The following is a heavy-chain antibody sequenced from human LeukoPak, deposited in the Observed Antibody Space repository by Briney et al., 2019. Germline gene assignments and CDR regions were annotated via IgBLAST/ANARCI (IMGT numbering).Heavy chain of an antibody. D-gene: IGHD2-2*02. CDR3: ARRGSYTTPSKPYFDY. CDR2: IYPAYSDT. V-gene: IGHV5-51*01. CDR1: AFTFGNYW. J-gene: IGHJ4*02. Sequence: GESLKISCKGSAFTFGNYWSVWGRQMPGKGLEWMGIIYPAYSDTRYSPSFQGQVTISGDKAINTAYLQLNSLTASDTAMYYCARRGSYTTPSKPYFDYWGQGTLVTVSS.